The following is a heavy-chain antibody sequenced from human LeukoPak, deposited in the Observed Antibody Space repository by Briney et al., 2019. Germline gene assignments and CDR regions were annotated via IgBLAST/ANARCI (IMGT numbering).Heavy chain of an antibody. J-gene: IGHJ4*02. CDR1: GFTFSSYA. CDR3: ARYIPGDSSGYYDY. CDR2: IIPIFGTA. D-gene: IGHD3-22*01. Sequence: GGSLRLSCAASGFTFSSYAISWVRQAPGQGLEWMGGIIPIFGTANYAQKFQGRVTITADESTSTAYMELSSLRSEDTAVYYCARYIPGDSSGYYDYWGQGTLVTVSS. V-gene: IGHV1-69*01.